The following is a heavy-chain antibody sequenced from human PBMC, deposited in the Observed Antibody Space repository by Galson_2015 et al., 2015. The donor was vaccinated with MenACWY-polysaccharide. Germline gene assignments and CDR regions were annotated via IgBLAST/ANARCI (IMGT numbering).Heavy chain of an antibody. V-gene: IGHV3-7*01. Sequence: SLRLSCASSGFTFSHYWMSWVRQAPGKGLEWVAHINQDGSETYYVDSLKGRFTISRDNAKKSLYLQMNSLRAEDTAVYYCATDGAPPSIHFDSWGQGTLVTVSS. J-gene: IGHJ4*02. D-gene: IGHD2-2*01. CDR1: GFTFSHYW. CDR3: ATDGAPPSIHFDS. CDR2: INQDGSET.